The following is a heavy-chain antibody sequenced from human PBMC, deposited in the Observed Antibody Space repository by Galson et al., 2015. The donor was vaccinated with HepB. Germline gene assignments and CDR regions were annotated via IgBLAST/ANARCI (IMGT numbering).Heavy chain of an antibody. D-gene: IGHD3-3*01. CDR2: ISGSGGST. CDR3: AKGDPHLNYDFWSWVGPRGAFDI. V-gene: IGHV3-23*01. CDR1: GFTFSSYA. J-gene: IGHJ3*02. Sequence: SLRLSCAASGFTFSSYAMSWVRQAPGKGLEWVSAISGSGGSTYYADSVKGRFTISRDNSKNTLYLQVNSLRAEDTAVYYCAKGDPHLNYDFWSWVGPRGAFDIWGQGTMVTVSS.